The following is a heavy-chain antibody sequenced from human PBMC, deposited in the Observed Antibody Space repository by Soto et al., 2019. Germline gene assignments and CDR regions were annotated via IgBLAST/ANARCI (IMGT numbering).Heavy chain of an antibody. Sequence: SETLSLTCTVSGGSVSSGSYYWSWIRQPPGKGLEWIGYIYYSGSTNYNPSLKSRVTISVDTSKNQFSLKLSSVTAADTAVYYCAREYTRAVDYYFDYWGQGTLVTVS. CDR2: IYYSGST. V-gene: IGHV4-61*01. J-gene: IGHJ4*02. D-gene: IGHD6-13*01. CDR1: GGSVSSGSYY. CDR3: AREYTRAVDYYFDY.